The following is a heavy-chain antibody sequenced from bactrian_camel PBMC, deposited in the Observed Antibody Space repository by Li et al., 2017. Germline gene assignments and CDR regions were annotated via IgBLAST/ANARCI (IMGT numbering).Heavy chain of an antibody. CDR2: VDSNGVT. V-gene: IGHV3S53*01. Sequence: HVQLVESGGGSVQAGGSLRLSCRASGYTYSRYCMAWFRQAPGSQRETVATVDSNGVTKVAGSVKGRFTLPKDNAKNTLYLRMDNLKPEDTALYTCAAEDQAPWDMGWICNYNSWGQGTQVTVS. J-gene: IGHJ4*01. D-gene: IGHD3*01. CDR1: GYTYSRYC. CDR3: AAEDQAPWDMGWICNYNS.